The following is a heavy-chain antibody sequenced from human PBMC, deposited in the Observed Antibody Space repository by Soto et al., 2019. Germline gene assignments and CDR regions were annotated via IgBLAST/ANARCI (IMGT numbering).Heavy chain of an antibody. CDR1: GYNFGSKW. CDR2: IYPGDSDT. V-gene: IGHV5-51*01. D-gene: IGHD1-7*01. Sequence: EVQLEQSGAEVKKPGESLKISCKGSGYNFGSKWIGWVRQMPGKGLEWMGIIYPGDSDTRYSPSFQGQVTISADKSINTAYLQWSSLKASDTAMYYCAGQAGTITNSYYYYFDVWAKGTTVTVSS. J-gene: IGHJ6*03. CDR3: AGQAGTITNSYYYYFDV.